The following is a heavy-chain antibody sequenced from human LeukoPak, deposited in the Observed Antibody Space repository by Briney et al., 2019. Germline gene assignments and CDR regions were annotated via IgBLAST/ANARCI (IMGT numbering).Heavy chain of an antibody. V-gene: IGHV3-23*01. CDR1: GFTFSSYA. J-gene: IGHJ3*02. CDR3: AKAGFGSGHAFDI. CDR2: ISGSCGST. Sequence: GGSLRLSXAASGFTFSSYAMSWVRQAPGKGLEWVSAISGSCGSTNYADSVKGRFTISRDNSKNTLYLQMNSLRAEDTAVYYCAKAGFGSGHAFDIWAKGQWSPSLQ. D-gene: IGHD3-10*01.